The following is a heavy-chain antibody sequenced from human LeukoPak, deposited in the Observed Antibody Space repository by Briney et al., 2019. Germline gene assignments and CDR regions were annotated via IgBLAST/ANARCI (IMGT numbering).Heavy chain of an antibody. D-gene: IGHD2-2*01. J-gene: IGHJ4*02. CDR1: GGSISSSSYY. Sequence: PSKALSLTCTVSGGSISSSSYYWGWIRQPPGKGLEWIGSIYYSGSTYYNPSLKSRVTISVDTSKNQFSLKLSSVTAADTAVYYCARQADIVVVPAAEIDYWGQGTLVTVSS. CDR3: ARQADIVVVPAAEIDY. CDR2: IYYSGST. V-gene: IGHV4-39*01.